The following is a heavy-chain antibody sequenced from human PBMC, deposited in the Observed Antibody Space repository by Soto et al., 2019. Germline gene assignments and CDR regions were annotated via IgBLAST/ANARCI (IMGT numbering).Heavy chain of an antibody. Sequence: TLSLTCTVSGGSISSGDYYWSWIRQPPGKGLEWIGYIYYSGSTYYNPSLKSRVTISIDTSENQFSLKVNSVTAADTAVYYCARVGHISSWNPNWFDPWGQGTLVTVSS. V-gene: IGHV4-30-4*01. D-gene: IGHD6-13*01. CDR1: GGSISSGDYY. J-gene: IGHJ5*02. CDR2: IYYSGST. CDR3: ARVGHISSWNPNWFDP.